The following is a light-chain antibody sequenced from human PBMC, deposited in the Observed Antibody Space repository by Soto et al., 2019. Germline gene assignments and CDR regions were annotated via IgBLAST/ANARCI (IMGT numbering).Light chain of an antibody. J-gene: IGKJ1*01. Sequence: DIRLTQSPSSLSASVGDRVTISCRASQSISRYLYWHQQKPGKAPKLLIYAASTLQSGVPSRCSGSGSDAEFTLPVSSLQPEDIAIYSCQQRFSSPKWTFGQGTKVEIK. CDR1: QSISRY. CDR2: AAS. V-gene: IGKV1-39*01. CDR3: QQRFSSPKWT.